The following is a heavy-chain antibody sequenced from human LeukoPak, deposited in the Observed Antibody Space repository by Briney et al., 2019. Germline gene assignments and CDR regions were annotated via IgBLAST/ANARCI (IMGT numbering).Heavy chain of an antibody. D-gene: IGHD3-16*02. J-gene: IGHJ4*02. Sequence: PSETLSLTCTVSGGSISSSSYYWGWIRQPPGKGLEWIGSIYYSGSTYYNPSLKSRVTISVDTSKNQFSLKLSSVTAADTAVYYCARHEKPLPRYVWGSYRYTWGFDYWGQGTLVTVSS. CDR3: ARHEKPLPRYVWGSYRYTWGFDY. CDR1: GGSISSSSYY. V-gene: IGHV4-39*01. CDR2: IYYSGST.